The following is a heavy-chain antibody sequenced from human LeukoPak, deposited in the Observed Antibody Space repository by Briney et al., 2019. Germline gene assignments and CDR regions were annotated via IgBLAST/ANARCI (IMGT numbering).Heavy chain of an antibody. CDR1: GFTFSSYG. D-gene: IGHD4-17*01. CDR3: ARDPYGDYTTTYFDY. CDR2: ISSSSSTI. J-gene: IGHJ4*02. Sequence: GGSLRLSCAASGFTFSSYGMNWVRQAPGNGLEWVSYISSSSSTIYYADSVKGRFTISRDNAKNSLYLQMNSLRDEDTAVYYCARDPYGDYTTTYFDYWGQGTLVTVSS. V-gene: IGHV3-48*02.